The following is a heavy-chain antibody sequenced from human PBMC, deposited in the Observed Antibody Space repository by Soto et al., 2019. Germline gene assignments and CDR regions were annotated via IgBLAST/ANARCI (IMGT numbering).Heavy chain of an antibody. CDR3: ARGHGVLMVYAAAEYYYMDV. CDR2: INHSGST. V-gene: IGHV4-34*01. D-gene: IGHD2-8*01. CDR1: GGSFSGYY. Sequence: SETLSLTCAVYGGSFSGYYWSWIRQPPGKGLEWIGEINHSGSTNYNPSLKSRVTISVDTSKNQFSLKLSSVTAADTAVYYCARGHGVLMVYAAAEYYYMDVWGKGTTVTVSS. J-gene: IGHJ6*03.